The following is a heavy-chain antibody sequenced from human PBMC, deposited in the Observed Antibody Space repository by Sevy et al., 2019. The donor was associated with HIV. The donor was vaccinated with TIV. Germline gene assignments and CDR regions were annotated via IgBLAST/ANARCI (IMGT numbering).Heavy chain of an antibody. CDR2: ISYDGSNK. Sequence: GGSLRLSCAASGFTFSSYGMHWVRQAPGKGLEWVAVISYDGSNKYYADSVKGRFTISRDNSKNTLYLQMNSLRAEDTAVYYCAKDPRHSSWFSYYYYYGMDVWGQGTTVTVSS. CDR3: AKDPRHSSWFSYYYYYGMDV. CDR1: GFTFSSYG. J-gene: IGHJ6*02. V-gene: IGHV3-30*18. D-gene: IGHD6-13*01.